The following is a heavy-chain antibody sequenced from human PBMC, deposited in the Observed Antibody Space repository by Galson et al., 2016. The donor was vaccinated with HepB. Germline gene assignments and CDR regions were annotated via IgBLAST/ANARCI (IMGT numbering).Heavy chain of an antibody. D-gene: IGHD3-16*01. CDR3: ARNLRRIPPGTLFWGSQGRGLRNYDAMYV. J-gene: IGHJ6*02. CDR2: IGGATPYT. Sequence: SLRLSCAASGFTFNSYDMNWVRQAPGKGLEWVSSIGGATPYTSYAPSVEGRSTISRDSAKNSLYLQMNSLRVEDTAVYFCARNLRRIPPGTLFWGSQGRGLRNYDAMYVWGQGTTVTVS. CDR1: GFTFNSYD. V-gene: IGHV3-21*06.